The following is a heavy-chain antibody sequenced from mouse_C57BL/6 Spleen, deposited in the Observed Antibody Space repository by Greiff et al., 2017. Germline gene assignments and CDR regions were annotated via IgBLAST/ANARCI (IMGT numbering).Heavy chain of an antibody. CDR1: GFSFTSYG. CDR2: LWSGGSK. CDR3: ARQANWDWYFDV. Sequence: QVQLKESGPGLVAPSQSLSITCTVSGFSFTSYGVYWVRQPPGTGLEWLVVLWSGGSKTYNSALKSRLSISKNNSKSQVFLKMNSLQTDDTAMYYCARQANWDWYFDVWGTGTTVTVSS. V-gene: IGHV2-6-1*01. D-gene: IGHD4-1*01. J-gene: IGHJ1*03.